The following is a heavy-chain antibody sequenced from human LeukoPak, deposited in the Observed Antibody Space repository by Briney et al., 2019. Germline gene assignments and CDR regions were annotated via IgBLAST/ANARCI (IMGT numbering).Heavy chain of an antibody. D-gene: IGHD3-22*01. CDR1: GLVFDDYG. CDR2: INWNGDST. J-gene: IGHJ4*02. CDR3: VKLEYYFDSTGYLDS. V-gene: IGHV3-20*04. Sequence: GGSLRLSCAASGLVFDDYGMTWVRQAPGKGLEWVSTINWNGDSTTYADSVKGRFTISRDNAKNSLYLQMNSLRDEDTAFYYCVKLEYYFDSTGYLDSWGQGSLVTVSS.